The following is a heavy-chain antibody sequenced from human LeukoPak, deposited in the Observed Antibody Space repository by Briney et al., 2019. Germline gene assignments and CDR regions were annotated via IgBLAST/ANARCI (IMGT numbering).Heavy chain of an antibody. J-gene: IGHJ3*02. CDR3: ARVLISGWYDAFDI. Sequence: PSETLSLTCAVYGGSFSGYYWSWIRQPPGKGLEWIGEINHSGSTNYNPSLKSRVTISVDTSKNQFSLKLSSVTAADTAVYYCARVLISGWYDAFDIWGQGTMVTVSS. V-gene: IGHV4-34*01. CDR2: INHSGST. CDR1: GGSFSGYY. D-gene: IGHD6-19*01.